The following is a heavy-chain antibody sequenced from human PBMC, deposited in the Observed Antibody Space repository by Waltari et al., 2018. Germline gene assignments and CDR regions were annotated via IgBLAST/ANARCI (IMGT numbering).Heavy chain of an antibody. V-gene: IGHV4-59*01. CDR3: ARDRSMVVTRGMGNDAFDI. Sequence: QVQLQASGPGLVKPSETLSLTYTVSGGSISSYYWSWIRQPPGKGLEWIGYIYYSGSTNYNPSLKSRVTISVDTSKNQFSLKLSSVTAADTAVYYCARDRSMVVTRGMGNDAFDIWGQGTMVTVSS. CDR2: IYYSGST. CDR1: GGSISSYY. D-gene: IGHD2-21*02. J-gene: IGHJ3*02.